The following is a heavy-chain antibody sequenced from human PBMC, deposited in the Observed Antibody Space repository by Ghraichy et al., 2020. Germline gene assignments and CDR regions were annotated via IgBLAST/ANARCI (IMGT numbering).Heavy chain of an antibody. CDR3: ARAQHGRIAAAGRSMNYYYYGMDV. CDR1: GFTFSSYA. D-gene: IGHD6-13*01. J-gene: IGHJ6*02. Sequence: GGSLRLSCAASGFTFSSYAMHWVRQAPGKGLEYVSAISSNGGSTYYANSVKGRFTISRDNSKNTLYLQMGSLRAEDMAVYYCARAQHGRIAAAGRSMNYYYYGMDVWGQGTTVTVSS. V-gene: IGHV3-64*01. CDR2: ISSNGGST.